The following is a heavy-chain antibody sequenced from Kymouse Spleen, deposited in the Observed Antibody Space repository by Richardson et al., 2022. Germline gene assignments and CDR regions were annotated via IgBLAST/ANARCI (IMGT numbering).Heavy chain of an antibody. CDR2: TYYRSKWYN. CDR1: GDSVSSNSAA. J-gene: IGHJ6*02. CDR3: ARDLYFDWLLSDYYYYGMDV. V-gene: IGHV6-1*01. D-gene: IGHD3-9*01. Sequence: QVQLQQSGPGLVKPSQTLSLTCAISGDSVSSNSAAWNWIRQSPSRGLEWLGRTYYRSKWYNDYAVSVKSRITINPDTSKNQFSLQLNSVTPEDTAVYYCARDLYFDWLLSDYYYYGMDVWGQGTTVTVSS.